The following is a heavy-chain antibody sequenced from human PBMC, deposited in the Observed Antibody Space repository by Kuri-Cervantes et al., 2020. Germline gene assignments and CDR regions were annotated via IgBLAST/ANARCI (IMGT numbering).Heavy chain of an antibody. D-gene: IGHD2/OR15-2a*01. J-gene: IGHJ4*02. V-gene: IGHV3-21*04. CDR2: ISSSSSYI. CDR1: GFTFSSYS. CDR3: AKRVFPNNYFDY. Sequence: GGSLRLSCATSGFTFSSYSMNWVRQAPGKGLEWVSSISSSSSYIYYADSVKGRFTISRDNSKNTLYLQMNSPRAEDTAVYYCAKRVFPNNYFDYWGQGTLVTVSS.